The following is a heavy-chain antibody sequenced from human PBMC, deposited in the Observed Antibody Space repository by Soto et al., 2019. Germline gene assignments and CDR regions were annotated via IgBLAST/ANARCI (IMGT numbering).Heavy chain of an antibody. V-gene: IGHV4-30-4*01. D-gene: IGHD4-17*01. Sequence: HVQLQESGPGLVKPSQTLSLTCTVSGGSISSGNYYWSWIRQPPGKGLEWIGFISYSGTTHYSASLRSRVSISVDTSKNQFSLDLSYVPAAYTAVYYCATMGTPVTRLYYFDYWGQGTLVTVS. CDR3: ATMGTPVTRLYYFDY. CDR1: GGSISSGNYY. J-gene: IGHJ4*02. CDR2: ISYSGTT.